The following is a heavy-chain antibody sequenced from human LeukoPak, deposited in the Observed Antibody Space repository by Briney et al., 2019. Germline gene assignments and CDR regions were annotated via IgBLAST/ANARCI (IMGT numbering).Heavy chain of an antibody. J-gene: IGHJ4*02. V-gene: IGHV4-34*01. CDR1: GGSFGGYY. CDR2: INHRGST. Sequence: SETLSLTCAVYGGSFGGYYWSWFRQPPGKGREWMGEINHRGSTNYNPSLKSRVTISADTSKNQFSLKLSSVTAADTAVYYCAREGIGYSSSWYYFDYWGQGTLVTVSS. CDR3: AREGIGYSSSWYYFDY. D-gene: IGHD6-13*01.